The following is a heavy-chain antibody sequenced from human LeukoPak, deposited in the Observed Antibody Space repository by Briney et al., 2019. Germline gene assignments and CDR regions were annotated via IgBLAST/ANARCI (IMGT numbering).Heavy chain of an antibody. CDR2: IYYSGST. V-gene: IGHV4-39*07. J-gene: IGHJ4*02. CDR3: AREGSNYDFWSGPEPPRYFDY. Sequence: SETLSLTCTVSGGSISSSSYYWGWIRQPPGKGLEWIGSIYYSGSTYYNPSLKSRVTISVDTSKNQFSLKLSSVTAADTAVYYCAREGSNYDFWSGPEPPRYFDYWGQGTLVTVSS. D-gene: IGHD3-3*01. CDR1: GGSISSSSYY.